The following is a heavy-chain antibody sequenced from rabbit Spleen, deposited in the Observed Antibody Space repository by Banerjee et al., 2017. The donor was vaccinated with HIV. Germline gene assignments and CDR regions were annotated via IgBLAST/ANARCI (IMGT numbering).Heavy chain of an antibody. CDR1: GFSFSSSYY. Sequence: QSLEESGGGLVQPEGSLTLTCTASGFSFSSSYYMCWVRQAPGKGLEWIGYIDPLFGSAYYASWVNGRFTISSHNAQNTLYLQLNSLTGADTATCFCVRVASGSASGYYLSLYGMDLWGPGTLVTVS. CDR3: VRVASGSASGYYLSLYGMDL. V-gene: IGHV1S40*01. D-gene: IGHD1-1*01. J-gene: IGHJ6*01. CDR2: IDPLFGSA.